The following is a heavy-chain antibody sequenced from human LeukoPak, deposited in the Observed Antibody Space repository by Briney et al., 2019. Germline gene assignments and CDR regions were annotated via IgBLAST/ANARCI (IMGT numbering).Heavy chain of an antibody. J-gene: IGHJ6*02. CDR3: AKHRAYCSGGTCYSIRNYYGMDV. CDR2: ISGSGGST. CDR1: GFTFSSYA. Sequence: GGSLRLSCAASGFTFSSYAMSWVRQAPGKGLEWVSGISGSGGSTYYADSVKGRFTISRDNSKNTLYLQMNSLRPEDTAVYYCAKHRAYCSGGTCYSIRNYYGMDVWGQGTTVTVSS. V-gene: IGHV3-23*01. D-gene: IGHD2-15*01.